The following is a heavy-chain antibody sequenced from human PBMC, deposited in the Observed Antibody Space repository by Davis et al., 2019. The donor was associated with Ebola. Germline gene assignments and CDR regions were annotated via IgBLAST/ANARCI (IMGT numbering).Heavy chain of an antibody. CDR2: ISSNGGST. J-gene: IGHJ4*02. Sequence: GESLKISCSASGFTFSSYAMHWVRQAPGKGLEYVSAISSNGGSTYYADSVKGRFTISRDNSKNTLYLQMSSLRAEDTAVYYCVEGDLTTSVSGSQISLFDYWGQGTLVTVSS. CDR1: GFTFSSYA. CDR3: VEGDLTTSVSGSQISLFDY. D-gene: IGHD4-11*01. V-gene: IGHV3-64D*08.